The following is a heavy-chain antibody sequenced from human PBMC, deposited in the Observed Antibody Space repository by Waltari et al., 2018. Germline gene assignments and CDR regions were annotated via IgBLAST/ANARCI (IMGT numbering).Heavy chain of an antibody. J-gene: IGHJ4*02. CDR1: GFNFRDYG. Sequence: EVHLLDSGGRLVQPGGSLRLSCIASGFNFRDYGMHWVRQAPGGEVEGVSYIQNTVQMIYYADSVKGRFTISRDNAQNSVYLQMNSLRAEDTAVYYCARGCGGYCSSGEYYFDQWGQGTLVTVSS. CDR3: ARGCGGYCSSGEYYFDQ. CDR2: IQNTVQMI. V-gene: IGHV3-48*01. D-gene: IGHD2-21*01.